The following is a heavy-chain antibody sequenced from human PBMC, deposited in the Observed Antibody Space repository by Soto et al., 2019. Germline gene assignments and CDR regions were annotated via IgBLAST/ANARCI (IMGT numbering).Heavy chain of an antibody. CDR1: GFTFSSYG. CDR3: AKVRTVAPQTYYYYGMDV. CDR2: ISYDGSNK. J-gene: IGHJ6*02. D-gene: IGHD6-19*01. Sequence: QVQLVESGGGVVQPGRSLRLSCAASGFTFSSYGMHWVRQAPGKGLEWVAVISYDGSNKYYADSVKGRFTISRDNSKNTLYLQMNSLRAEDTAVYYCAKVRTVAPQTYYYYGMDVWGQGTTVTVSS. V-gene: IGHV3-30*18.